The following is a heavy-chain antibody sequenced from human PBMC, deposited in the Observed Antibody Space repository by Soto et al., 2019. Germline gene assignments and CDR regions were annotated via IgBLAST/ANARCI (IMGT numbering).Heavy chain of an antibody. CDR1: VYSFTCYY. Sequence: XSVKVSCKASVYSFTCYYIHWVRQAPGQGLEWMGWINPNSGGTNYAQKFQGWVTMTRDTSISTAYMELSRLRSDDTAVYYCARDSYSSSWYYYYGMDVWGQGTTVTVSS. CDR2: INPNSGGT. V-gene: IGHV1-2*04. J-gene: IGHJ6*02. CDR3: ARDSYSSSWYYYYGMDV. D-gene: IGHD6-13*01.